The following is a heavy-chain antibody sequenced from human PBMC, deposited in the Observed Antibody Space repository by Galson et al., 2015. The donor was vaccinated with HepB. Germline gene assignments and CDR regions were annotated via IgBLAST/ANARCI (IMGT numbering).Heavy chain of an antibody. V-gene: IGHV3-21*01. D-gene: IGHD3-10*01. CDR1: GFTFSSYS. CDR2: ISSSSYI. Sequence: SLRLSCAASGFTFSSYSMNWVRQAPGKGLEWVSSISSSSYIYYADSVKGRFTISRDNAKNSLYLQMNSLRAEDTAVYYCARDRDPIWFGELLYPPPLTDYYYGMDVWGQGTTVTVSS. J-gene: IGHJ6*02. CDR3: ARDRDPIWFGELLYPPPLTDYYYGMDV.